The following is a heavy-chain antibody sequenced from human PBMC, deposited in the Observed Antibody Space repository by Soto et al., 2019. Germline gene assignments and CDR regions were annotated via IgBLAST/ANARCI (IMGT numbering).Heavy chain of an antibody. J-gene: IGHJ6*03. V-gene: IGHV3-21*01. CDR3: SLLWFGELDYDYYYYMDV. CDR1: GFTFSSYS. D-gene: IGHD3-10*01. Sequence: EVQLVESGGGLVKPGGSLRLSCAASGFTFSSYSMNWVRQAPGKGLEWVSSISSSSSYIYYADSVKGRFTISRDNAKNSLYLQMNSLRAEDTAVYYCSLLWFGELDYDYYYYMDVWGKGTTVTVSS. CDR2: ISSSSSYI.